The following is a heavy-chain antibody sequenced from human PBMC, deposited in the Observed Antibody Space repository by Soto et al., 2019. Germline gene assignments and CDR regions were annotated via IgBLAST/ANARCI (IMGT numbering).Heavy chain of an antibody. V-gene: IGHV5-51*01. Sequence: PGESLKISCKGSGYSYTTYWIGWVRQMPGKGLEWMGIIYPGDSNTRYSPSFQGQVIISADKSISTAYLQWSSLKASDTAMYYCARVSTRGSASYFSDYWGQGTLVTVSS. CDR2: IYPGDSNT. CDR3: ARVSTRGSASYFSDY. CDR1: GYSYTTYW. J-gene: IGHJ4*02. D-gene: IGHD3-10*01.